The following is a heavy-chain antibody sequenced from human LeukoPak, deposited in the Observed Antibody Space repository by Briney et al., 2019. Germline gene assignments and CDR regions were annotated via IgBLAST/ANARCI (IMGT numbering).Heavy chain of an antibody. CDR2: ISPGGGTT. Sequence: GGSLRLSCAVSGFAFGSEAMSWVRQSPARGLEWVASISPGGGTTYYADNVRGRFTISRDNSNNTLHVQMNSLRAEDTAVYFCAKDSGSYYGSGSYMDVWGQGTTVTVSS. CDR1: GFAFGSEA. D-gene: IGHD3-10*01. CDR3: AKDSGSYYGSGSYMDV. V-gene: IGHV3-23*01. J-gene: IGHJ6*02.